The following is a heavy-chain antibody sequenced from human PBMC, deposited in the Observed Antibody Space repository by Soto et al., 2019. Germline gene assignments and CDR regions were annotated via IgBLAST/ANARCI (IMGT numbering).Heavy chain of an antibody. Sequence: GGSLRLSGAASGFTFNTYCMTWVRQAPWKGLEWVSTVSGSGVGTYYADSVKGRFTISRVNSKNTMYLQMSNLRAEDTAVYFCARIGPYCGGDCYHYFGFPGLGTQVNVSS. CDR2: VSGSGVGT. V-gene: IGHV3-23*01. CDR1: GFTFNTYC. CDR3: ARIGPYCGGDCYHYFGF. D-gene: IGHD2-21*02. J-gene: IGHJ4*02.